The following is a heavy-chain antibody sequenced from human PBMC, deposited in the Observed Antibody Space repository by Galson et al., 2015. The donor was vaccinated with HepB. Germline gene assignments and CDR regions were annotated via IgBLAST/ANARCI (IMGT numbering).Heavy chain of an antibody. CDR3: ARGVRIAVGGSLGGFDY. D-gene: IGHD6-19*01. CDR2: INAGNGNT. Sequence: SVKVSCKASGYTFTSYAMHWVRQAPGQRLEWMGWINAGNGNTKYSQKFQGRATITRDTSASTAYMELSSLRSEDTAVYYCARGVRIAVGGSLGGFDYWGQGTLVTVSS. J-gene: IGHJ4*02. CDR1: GYTFTSYA. V-gene: IGHV1-3*01.